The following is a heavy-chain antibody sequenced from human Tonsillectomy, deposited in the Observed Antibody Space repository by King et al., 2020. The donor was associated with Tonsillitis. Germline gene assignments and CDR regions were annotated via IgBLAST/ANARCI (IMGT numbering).Heavy chain of an antibody. CDR2: ISSSSSYI. CDR1: GFTFSSYS. D-gene: IGHD3-3*01. Sequence: VQLVESGGGLVKPGGSLRLSCAASGFTFSSYSMNWVRQAPGKGLEWVSYISSSSSYIYYADSVKGRFTISRDNAKNSLYLQMHSLRAEDTAVYYCARAPRPSIFGVVRWGGFDHWGQGTLVTLSS. CDR3: ARAPRPSIFGVVRWGGFDH. V-gene: IGHV3-21*01. J-gene: IGHJ4*02.